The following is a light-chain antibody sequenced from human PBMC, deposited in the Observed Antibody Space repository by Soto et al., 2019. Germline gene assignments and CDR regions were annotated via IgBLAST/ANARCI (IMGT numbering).Light chain of an antibody. Sequence: EIVLTQSPGTLSLSPGERATLSCRASQSVSSSYLAWYQQKPGQAPRLLIYGASSRATGIPDRFSGSGSGRDFNLTISRLEPEDFAVYYCQQYGRSTKTFGQGTKVEIK. CDR2: GAS. J-gene: IGKJ1*01. CDR1: QSVSSSY. V-gene: IGKV3-20*01. CDR3: QQYGRSTKT.